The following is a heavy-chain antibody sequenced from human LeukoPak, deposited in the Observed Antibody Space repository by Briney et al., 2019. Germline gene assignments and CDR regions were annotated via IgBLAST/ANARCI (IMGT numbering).Heavy chain of an antibody. CDR1: GFTFSSYG. J-gene: IGHJ5*02. CDR3: AKDGTWYSSGWSGNWFDP. CDR2: ISGSGGST. Sequence: GGSLRLSCAASGFTFSSYGMSRVRQAPGKGLEWVSAISGSGGSTYYADSVKGRFTISRDNSKNTLYLQMNSLRAEDTAVYYCAKDGTWYSSGWSGNWFDPWGQGTLVTVSS. D-gene: IGHD6-19*01. V-gene: IGHV3-23*01.